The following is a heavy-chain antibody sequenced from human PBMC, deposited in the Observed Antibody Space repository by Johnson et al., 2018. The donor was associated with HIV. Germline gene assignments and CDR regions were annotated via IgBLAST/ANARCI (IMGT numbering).Heavy chain of an antibody. CDR2: IRYDGSNK. V-gene: IGHV3-30*02. CDR1: GFTFSSYG. J-gene: IGHJ3*02. CDR3: ARGISNWNYFDDDAFDI. D-gene: IGHD1-7*01. Sequence: QVLLVESGGGVVQPGGSLRLSCAASGFTFSSYGMHWVRQAPGKGLEWVAFIRYDGSNKYYAASVKGRLNIPRDNSKNTLYLQMNSLRAEATAVYYCARGISNWNYFDDDAFDIWGQGTMVTVSS.